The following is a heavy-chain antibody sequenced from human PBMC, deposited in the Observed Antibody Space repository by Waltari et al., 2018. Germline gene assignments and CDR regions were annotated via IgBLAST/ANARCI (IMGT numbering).Heavy chain of an antibody. V-gene: IGHV3-23*04. CDR2: ISGSGGST. J-gene: IGHJ3*02. CDR3: AKALLWFGELLFGAFDI. Sequence: EVQLVESGGGLVQPGGSLRLSCAASGFTFSSYAMSWVRQAPGKGLEWVSAISGSGGSTYYADSVKGRFTISRDNSKNTLYLQMNSLRAEDTAVYYCAKALLWFGELLFGAFDIWGQGTMVTVSS. CDR1: GFTFSSYA. D-gene: IGHD3-10*01.